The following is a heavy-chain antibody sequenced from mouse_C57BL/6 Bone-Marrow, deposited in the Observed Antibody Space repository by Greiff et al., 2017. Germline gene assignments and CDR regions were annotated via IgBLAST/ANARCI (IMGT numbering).Heavy chain of an antibody. V-gene: IGHV5-9*01. CDR3: ARPYYSNYGFAY. Sequence: EVQLVESGGGLVKPGGSLKLSCAASGFTFSSYTMSWVRQTPEKRLEWVATISGGGGNTYYPDSVKGRFTISRDNAKNTLYLQMSSLRSEDTALYYCARPYYSNYGFAYWVQGTLVTVSA. D-gene: IGHD2-5*01. CDR1: GFTFSSYT. CDR2: ISGGGGNT. J-gene: IGHJ3*01.